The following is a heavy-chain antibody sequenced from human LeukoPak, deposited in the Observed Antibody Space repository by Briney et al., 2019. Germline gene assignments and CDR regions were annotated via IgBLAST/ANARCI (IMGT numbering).Heavy chain of an antibody. CDR2: ITSAGNT. Sequence: GGSLRLSCAASGFTFSSYAMNWVRQAPGKGLEWVSAITSAGNTYYADSVKGRFTISGDSSKNTLYLQMNSLRSEDTAVYYCAKGGGPYHLPTDYWGQGTLVTVSS. CDR1: GFTFSSYA. J-gene: IGHJ4*02. CDR3: AKGGGPYHLPTDY. D-gene: IGHD2-2*01. V-gene: IGHV3-23*01.